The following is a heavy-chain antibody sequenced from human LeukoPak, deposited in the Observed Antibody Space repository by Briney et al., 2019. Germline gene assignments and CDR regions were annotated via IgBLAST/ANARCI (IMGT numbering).Heavy chain of an antibody. J-gene: IGHJ4*02. CDR3: AKWVVVAARGYYFDY. Sequence: GGSLRLSCAASGFTFSSYEMNWVRQAPGKGLEWVSAIGGSGGTTYYADSAKGRLTIFRDNSKNSLYLQMNSLRAEDTAVYYCAKWVVVAARGYYFDYWGQGTLVTVSS. CDR2: IGGSGGTT. V-gene: IGHV3-23*01. CDR1: GFTFSSYE. D-gene: IGHD2-15*01.